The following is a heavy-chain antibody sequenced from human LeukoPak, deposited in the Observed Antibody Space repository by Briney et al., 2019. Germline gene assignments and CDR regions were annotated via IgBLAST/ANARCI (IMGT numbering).Heavy chain of an antibody. Sequence: SETLSLTCTVSGGSISSYYWSWIRQPPGKGLEWIGYIYYSGSTNYNPSLKSRVTIAVDTSKNQFSLKLSSVTAADTAVYYCARSQYNWNDMGGLGYWGQGTLVTVSS. J-gene: IGHJ4*02. CDR3: ARSQYNWNDMGGLGY. D-gene: IGHD1-20*01. CDR1: GGSISSYY. CDR2: IYYSGST. V-gene: IGHV4-59*01.